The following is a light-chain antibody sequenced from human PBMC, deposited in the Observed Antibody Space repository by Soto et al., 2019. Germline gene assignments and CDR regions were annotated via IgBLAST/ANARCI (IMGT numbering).Light chain of an antibody. CDR3: QQRSNWPPLWT. Sequence: EIVLTQSPATLSLSPGERATLSCRASQSVSSYLAWYQQKPGQAPRLLIYDASNRAPGIPARFSGSGSGTDFTLTISSLEPEDFAVYYCQQRSNWPPLWTFGQGTKVEIK. V-gene: IGKV3-11*01. CDR1: QSVSSY. CDR2: DAS. J-gene: IGKJ1*01.